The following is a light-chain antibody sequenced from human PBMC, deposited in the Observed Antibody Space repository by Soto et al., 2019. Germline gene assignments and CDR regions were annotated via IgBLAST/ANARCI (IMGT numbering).Light chain of an antibody. J-gene: IGKJ4*01. CDR1: QGISSA. CDR2: GAS. Sequence: TQSPSSLSASVGDRVTITCRASQGISSALAWYQQKPGQAPRLLIYGASTRATGIPARFSGSGSGTEFTLTISSLQSEDFAVYYCQQYNNWPPLTFGGGTKVEIK. V-gene: IGKV3-15*01. CDR3: QQYNNWPPLT.